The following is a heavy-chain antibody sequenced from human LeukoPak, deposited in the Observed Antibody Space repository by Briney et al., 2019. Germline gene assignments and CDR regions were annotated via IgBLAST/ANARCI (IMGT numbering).Heavy chain of an antibody. CDR1: GGSISSYY. D-gene: IGHD2-2*01. CDR3: ARYYCSSTICSHFDY. J-gene: IGHJ4*02. CDR2: IYYSGNT. V-gene: IGHV4-59*01. Sequence: SETLSLTCTVSGGSISSYYWSWIRQPPGKGLEWIGYIYYSGNTNYNPSLKSRVTISVDTSKNQFSLKLSSVTAADTAVYYCARYYCSSTICSHFDYWGRGTLVTVSS.